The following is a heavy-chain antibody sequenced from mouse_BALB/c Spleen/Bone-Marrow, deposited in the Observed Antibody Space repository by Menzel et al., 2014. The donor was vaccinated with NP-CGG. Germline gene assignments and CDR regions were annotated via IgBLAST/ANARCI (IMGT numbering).Heavy chain of an antibody. CDR2: IRNKANGYTT. Sequence: EVKVEESGGGLVQPGGSLRLSCATSGFTFTDYYMNWVRQPPGKALEWLGFIRNKANGYTTEYSASVKSRFTISRDNSQNTLYPQMNPPRAHHSASYHCERYKGCVFCDHWGQGTTLTVSS. CDR3: ERYKGCVFCDH. V-gene: IGHV7-3*02. J-gene: IGHJ2*01. CDR1: GFTFTDYY.